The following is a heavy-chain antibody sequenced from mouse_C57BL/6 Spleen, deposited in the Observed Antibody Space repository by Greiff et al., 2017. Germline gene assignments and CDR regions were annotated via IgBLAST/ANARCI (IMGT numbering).Heavy chain of an antibody. V-gene: IGHV1-50*01. CDR3: ERSLYYYGSSYGFYFDY. Sequence: VQLQQPGAELVKPGASVKLSCKASGYTFTSYWMQWVKQRPGQGLEWIGEIDPSDSYTNYNQKFKGKTTLTVDTSSSTAYMQLSSLTSEDSAVYYCERSLYYYGSSYGFYFDYWGQGTTLTVSS. CDR1: GYTFTSYW. J-gene: IGHJ2*01. CDR2: IDPSDSYT. D-gene: IGHD1-1*01.